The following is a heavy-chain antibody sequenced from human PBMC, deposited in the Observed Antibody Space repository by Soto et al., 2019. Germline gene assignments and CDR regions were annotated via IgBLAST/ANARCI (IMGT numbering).Heavy chain of an antibody. CDR3: ARDSGGRRDPHIAARKGFGYYYGMDV. V-gene: IGHV6-1*01. CDR1: GDSVSSNSAA. CDR2: TYYRSKWYN. J-gene: IGHJ6*02. D-gene: IGHD6-6*01. Sequence: SQTLSLTCAISGDSVSSNSAAWNWIRQSPSRGLEWLGRTYYRSKWYNDYAVSVKSRITINPDTSKNQFSLQLNSVTPEDTAVYYCARDSGGRRDPHIAARKGFGYYYGMDVWGQGTTVTVSS.